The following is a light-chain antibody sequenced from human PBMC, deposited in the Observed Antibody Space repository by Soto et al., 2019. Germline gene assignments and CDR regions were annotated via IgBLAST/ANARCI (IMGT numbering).Light chain of an antibody. CDR3: QHHNSVPRT. CDR2: AAS. CDR1: QAISNY. V-gene: IGKV1-27*01. J-gene: IGKJ1*01. Sequence: DIQMTQSPSSLSASVGDRVTITCRSSQAISNYLAWYKQKPGKLTKLLIYAASTFQSGVPSHFSGSGSGTDFTLTISSLQPEDVANYYCQHHNSVPRTFGQGTKVEIK.